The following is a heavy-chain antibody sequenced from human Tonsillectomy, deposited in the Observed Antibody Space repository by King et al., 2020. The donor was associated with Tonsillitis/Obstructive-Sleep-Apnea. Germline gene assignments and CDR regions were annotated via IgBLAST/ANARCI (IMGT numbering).Heavy chain of an antibody. J-gene: IGHJ6*03. CDR1: GGTFSSYG. V-gene: IGHV1-69*12. Sequence: QRVQSGAEVKKPGSSVKVSCKASGGTFSSYGISWVRQAPGQGLEWMGGIIPIFGTTNYAQKFQGRVTVTADESTGTAYMELSSLRSEDTAVYYCATITLVQGVISYYFMDVWGKGTTVTVSS. CDR2: IIPIFGTT. CDR3: ATITLVQGVISYYFMDV. D-gene: IGHD3-10*01.